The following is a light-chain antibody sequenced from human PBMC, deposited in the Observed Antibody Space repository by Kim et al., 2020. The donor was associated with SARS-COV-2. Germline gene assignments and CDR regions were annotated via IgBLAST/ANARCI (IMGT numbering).Light chain of an antibody. V-gene: IGKV3-11*01. Sequence: EIVLTQSPATLSLSPGERATLSCRASQSVSSYLAWHQQKPGQAPRLLIYDASNRATGIPARFSGSGSGTDFTLTISSLEPEDFAVYYCQQHSNWPLTFGRGTRLEIK. CDR1: QSVSSY. CDR2: DAS. CDR3: QQHSNWPLT. J-gene: IGKJ5*01.